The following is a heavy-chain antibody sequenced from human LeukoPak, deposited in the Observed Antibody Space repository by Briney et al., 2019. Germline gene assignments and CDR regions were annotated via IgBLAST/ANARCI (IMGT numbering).Heavy chain of an antibody. CDR1: GVTSCRYL. D-gene: IGHD1-26*01. V-gene: IGHV3-74*01. J-gene: IGHJ4*02. CDR3: ARDRTPLYSGSYYD. Sequence: PGGAPRHSSAASGVTSCRYLMNWGRQAPGHGVGLGSHINSDGSSTSYADSVKGRFTISRDNAKNTLYLQMNSLRAEDTAVYYCARDRTPLYSGSYYDWGQGTLVTVSS. CDR2: INSDGSST.